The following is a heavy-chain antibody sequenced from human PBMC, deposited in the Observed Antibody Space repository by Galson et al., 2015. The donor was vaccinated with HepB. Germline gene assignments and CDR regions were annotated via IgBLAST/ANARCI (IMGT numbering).Heavy chain of an antibody. CDR3: ARDWADGGYYYYYYMDV. CDR2: INPNSGGT. J-gene: IGHJ6*03. V-gene: IGHV1-2*06. D-gene: IGHD3-16*01. Sequence: SVKVSCKASGYTFTGYYMHWVRQAPGQGLEWMGRINPNSGGTNYAQKFQGRVTMTRDTSISTAYMELSRLRSDDTAVYYCARDWADGGYYYYYYMDVWGKGTTVTVSS. CDR1: GYTFTGYY.